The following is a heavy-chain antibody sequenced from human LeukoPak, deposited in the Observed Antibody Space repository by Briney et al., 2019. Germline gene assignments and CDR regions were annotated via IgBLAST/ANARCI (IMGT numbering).Heavy chain of an antibody. CDR2: IRSKPDGGTT. V-gene: IGHV3-49*03. D-gene: IGHD4/OR15-4a*01. J-gene: IGHJ4*02. CDR1: GFTFGDYA. Sequence: GGSLRLSCTAAGFTFGDYAMSWFRQALGRGLEWVGFIRSKPDGGTTEYAASVKGRFTISRDESKSIAYLQMHSLKTEDTAVYYCTRNIWCDYWGQGTLVTVSS. CDR3: TRNIWCDY.